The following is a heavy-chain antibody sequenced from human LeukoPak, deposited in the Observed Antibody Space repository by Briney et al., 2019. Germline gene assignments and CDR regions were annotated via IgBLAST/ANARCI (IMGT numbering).Heavy chain of an antibody. Sequence: SETLSLTCAAYGGTLSGYYWSWIRQPPGKGLEWIGEIKESEKTNYNPSLKSRVTISIDTSKNQFSLKVSSVTAADTAVYYCAREGLRNVHNPLGYWGQGTLVTVSS. V-gene: IGHV4-34*01. D-gene: IGHD5-24*01. CDR3: AREGLRNVHNPLGY. CDR1: GGTLSGYY. CDR2: IKESEKT. J-gene: IGHJ4*02.